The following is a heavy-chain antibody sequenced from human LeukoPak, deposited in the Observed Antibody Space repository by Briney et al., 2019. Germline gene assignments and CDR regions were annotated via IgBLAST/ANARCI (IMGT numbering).Heavy chain of an antibody. V-gene: IGHV3-21*01. Sequence: GGSLRLSCATSGFIFRDYWMSWVRQAPGKGLEWVSSIGSSSTYIYYPDSVKGRFTISRDNAKNSLYLHVNSLRAEDTAVYYCARDGYSDYWGQGTLVTVSS. D-gene: IGHD3-22*01. CDR2: IGSSSTYI. J-gene: IGHJ4*02. CDR3: ARDGYSDY. CDR1: GFIFRDYW.